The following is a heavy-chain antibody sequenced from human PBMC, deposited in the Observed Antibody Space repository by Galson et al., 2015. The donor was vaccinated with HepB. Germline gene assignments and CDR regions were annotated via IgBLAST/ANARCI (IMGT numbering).Heavy chain of an antibody. V-gene: IGHV3-11*06. D-gene: IGHD2-21*01. CDR2: ISSSSSYT. CDR1: GFTFSDYY. J-gene: IGHJ3*02. Sequence: SLRLSCAASGFTFSDYYMSWIRQAPGKGLEWVSYISSSSSYTNYADSVKGRFTISRDNAKNSLYLQMNSLRAEDTAVYYCARSAYCGGDCYSVPAFDIWGQGTMVTVSS. CDR3: ARSAYCGGDCYSVPAFDI.